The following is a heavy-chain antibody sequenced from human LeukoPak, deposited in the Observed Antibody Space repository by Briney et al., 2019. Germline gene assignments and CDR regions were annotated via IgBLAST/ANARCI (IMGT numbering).Heavy chain of an antibody. D-gene: IGHD1-20*01. CDR3: ARVDDNWNYFDY. CDR1: GFTFSGYP. J-gene: IGHJ4*02. V-gene: IGHV3-30*04. Sequence: GKSLRLSCAASGFTFSGYPIHWVRQAPGKGLEWVAVISYDGSNKYYADSVKGRFTISRDNSKNTLYLQMNSLRAEDTAVYYCARVDDNWNYFDYWGQGTLVTVSS. CDR2: ISYDGSNK.